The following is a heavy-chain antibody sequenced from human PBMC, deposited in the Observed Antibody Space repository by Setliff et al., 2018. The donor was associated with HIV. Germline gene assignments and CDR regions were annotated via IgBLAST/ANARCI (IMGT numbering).Heavy chain of an antibody. Sequence: PGGSLRLSCAASGFAFISYAMHWVRQAPGKGLEWVASISYDGNNEKYRDSVKGRFTISRDNFMDTVSLQMNSLRAEDTAVYYCARVPYGDFVPYYFDYWGQGALVTVSS. D-gene: IGHD4-17*01. V-gene: IGHV3-30*04. CDR1: GFAFISYA. CDR2: ISYDGNNE. J-gene: IGHJ4*02. CDR3: ARVPYGDFVPYYFDY.